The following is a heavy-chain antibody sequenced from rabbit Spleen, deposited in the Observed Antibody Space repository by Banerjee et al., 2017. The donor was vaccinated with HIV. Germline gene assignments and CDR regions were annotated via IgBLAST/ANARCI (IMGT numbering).Heavy chain of an antibody. J-gene: IGHJ4*01. V-gene: IGHV1S40*01. CDR1: GFTISSSYW. CDR3: ARVSEASGWGEDL. D-gene: IGHD4-1*01. CDR2: INIVTAKS. Sequence: QSLEESGGDLVKPGASLTLTCTASGFTISSSYWINWVRQAPGKGLEWIACINIVTAKSVYASWVSGRFIMSRTSSTTVTLQMTSLTAADTATYFCARVSEASGWGEDLWGPGTLVTVS.